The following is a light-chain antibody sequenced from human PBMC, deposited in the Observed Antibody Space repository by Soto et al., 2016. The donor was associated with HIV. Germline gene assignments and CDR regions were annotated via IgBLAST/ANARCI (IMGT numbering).Light chain of an antibody. CDR1: QDIFSF. CDR2: AAS. CDR3: QQLNSFPRT. Sequence: DIQLTQSPSFLSASVGDRVTITCRASQDIFSFLAWYQQKPGKAPKLLIYAASTLQSGVPSRFSGSGSGTEFTLTISSLQPEDFATYYCQQLNSFPRTFGQGTKGGNQT. V-gene: IGKV1-9*01. J-gene: IGKJ1*01.